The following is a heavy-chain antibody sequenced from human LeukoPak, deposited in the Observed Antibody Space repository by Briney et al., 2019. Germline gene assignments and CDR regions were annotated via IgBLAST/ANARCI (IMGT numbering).Heavy chain of an antibody. V-gene: IGHV3-21*01. CDR3: ARVWAREALFRAVPHYYCGWDL. Sequence: GGSLRLSCAASGFTFSSYSMNWVRQAPGKGLEWVSSISSSSSYIYYADSVKGRFTISRDNAKNSLYLQMNSLRAEDTAVYYCARVWAREALFRAVPHYYCGWDLGAKGPRVPLPS. J-gene: IGHJ6*04. D-gene: IGHD3-16*01. CDR1: GFTFSSYS. CDR2: ISSSSSYI.